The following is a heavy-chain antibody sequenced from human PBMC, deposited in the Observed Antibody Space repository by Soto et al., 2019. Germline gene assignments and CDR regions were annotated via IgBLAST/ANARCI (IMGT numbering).Heavy chain of an antibody. V-gene: IGHV3-30*09. CDR2: ISYDGSTI. CDR1: GFTFSSHA. Sequence: PGGSLRLSCAASGFTFSSHAMHWVRQAPGKGLEWVAIISYDGSTIYYGGSVKGRFAISRDNSKNTLHLQMDSLRVDDTAVYFCARHLASTVTTSGWFDPWGQGTLVTGSS. D-gene: IGHD4-4*01. CDR3: ARHLASTVTTSGWFDP. J-gene: IGHJ5*02.